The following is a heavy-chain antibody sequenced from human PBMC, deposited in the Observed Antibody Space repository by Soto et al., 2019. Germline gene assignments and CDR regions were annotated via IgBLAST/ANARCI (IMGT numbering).Heavy chain of an antibody. D-gene: IGHD3-22*01. CDR2: INPNSGGT. CDR3: ARAYSSWDDFDY. J-gene: IGHJ4*02. CDR1: GYAFIDFY. V-gene: IGHV1-2*04. Sequence: QVQLVQSGAEVKKPGASVKVSCKASGYAFIDFYLHWVRQAPGQGLEWMGWINPNSGGTNYAQKFQGWVTMTRDTSISPASMDLNRDDTAVYSCARAYSSWDDFDYWGQGTLVTVSS.